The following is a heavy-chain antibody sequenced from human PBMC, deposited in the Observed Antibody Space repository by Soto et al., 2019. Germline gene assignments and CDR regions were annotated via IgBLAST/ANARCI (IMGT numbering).Heavy chain of an antibody. J-gene: IGHJ6*03. CDR1: EYSFTHYS. Sequence: LKLSYMGSEYSFTHYSIGWLRQIPGKGLEWMGIIYPGDSGTRYSPSFHGQVTISADQYLSNAYLKWSGLKASDTAMYYCARHGNPGVCYYNTAAWGQGTTVTVSS. CDR3: ARHGNPGVCYYNTAA. CDR2: IYPGDSGT. V-gene: IGHV5-51*01. D-gene: IGHD3-10*01.